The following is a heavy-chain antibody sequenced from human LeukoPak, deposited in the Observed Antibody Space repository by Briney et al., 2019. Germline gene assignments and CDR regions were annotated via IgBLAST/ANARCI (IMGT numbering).Heavy chain of an antibody. CDR1: GFTFSNYG. D-gene: IGHD3-22*01. V-gene: IGHV3-30*02. Sequence: PGGSLRLSCAASGFTFSNYGMHWVRQAPGKGLEWVAFIRFDGSNKYYADSVKGRFTISRDNSKNTLYLQMNSLRAEDTAVYYCAGRTVTPYYHDSSGFHLQYWGQGTLVTVSS. J-gene: IGHJ1*01. CDR3: AGRTVTPYYHDSSGFHLQY. CDR2: IRFDGSNK.